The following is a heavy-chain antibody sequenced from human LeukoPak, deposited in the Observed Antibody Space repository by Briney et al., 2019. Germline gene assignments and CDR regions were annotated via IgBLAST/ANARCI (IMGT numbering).Heavy chain of an antibody. CDR1: GGTFSSYA. J-gene: IGHJ3*02. D-gene: IGHD3-10*01. Sequence: SVKVSCKASGGTFSSYAISWVRQAPGQGLEWMGRIIPIFGTANYTQKFQGRVTITTDESTSKAYMELSSLRSEDTAVYYCTMVRGAYDAFDIRGQGTMVTVSS. V-gene: IGHV1-69*05. CDR3: TMVRGAYDAFDI. CDR2: IIPIFGTA.